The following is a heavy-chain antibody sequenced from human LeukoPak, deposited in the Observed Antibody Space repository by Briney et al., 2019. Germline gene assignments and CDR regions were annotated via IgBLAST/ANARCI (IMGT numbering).Heavy chain of an antibody. D-gene: IGHD3-22*01. V-gene: IGHV1-24*01. Sequence: GASVKVSCKVSGYTLTELSMHWVRQAPGKGLEWMGGFDPEDGETIYAQKFQGRVTMTEDTSTDTAYMELSSLRSEDTAVYYCATDFYYYDSSGYHHYFDYWGQGTLVTVSS. J-gene: IGHJ4*02. CDR3: ATDFYYYDSSGYHHYFDY. CDR2: FDPEDGET. CDR1: GYTLTELS.